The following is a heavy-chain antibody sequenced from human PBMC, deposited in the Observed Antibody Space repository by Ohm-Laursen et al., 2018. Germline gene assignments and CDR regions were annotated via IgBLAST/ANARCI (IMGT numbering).Heavy chain of an antibody. Sequence: GTLSLTCTVSGGSLTDHYWSWFRQPPGKGLEWIGYIYYSGGPNYSPSLKSRVTISVDTSKNQFSLKLSSVTAADTAVYYCARGGWYEDYWGQGILVTVSS. V-gene: IGHV4-59*11. CDR3: ARGGWYEDY. CDR1: GGSLTDHY. CDR2: IYYSGGP. D-gene: IGHD6-19*01. J-gene: IGHJ4*02.